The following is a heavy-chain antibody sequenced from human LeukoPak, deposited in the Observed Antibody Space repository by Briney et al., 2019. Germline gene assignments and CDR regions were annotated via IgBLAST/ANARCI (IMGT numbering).Heavy chain of an antibody. CDR2: INPSGGST. J-gene: IGHJ4*02. D-gene: IGHD6-19*01. Sequence: GASVKVSCKASGYTFNNHYMYWVRQAPGQGLEWMGVINPSGGSTSYAQKFQGRVTMTRDTSTRTVYMEVNSLRSEDTAVYYCASQGTYSSAIGMGYWGQGTLVTVSS. CDR3: ASQGTYSSAIGMGY. V-gene: IGHV1-46*02. CDR1: GYTFNNHY.